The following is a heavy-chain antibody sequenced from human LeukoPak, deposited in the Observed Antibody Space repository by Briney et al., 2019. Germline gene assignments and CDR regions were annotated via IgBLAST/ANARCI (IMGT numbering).Heavy chain of an antibody. D-gene: IGHD2-2*03. Sequence: PSETLSLTCTVSGGSISSGDYYWSWIRQPPRKGLEWIGYIYYSGSTYYNPSLKSRVTISVDTSKNQFSLKLSSVTAADTAVYYCARHALGYCSSTSCLSFDYWGQGTLVTVSS. CDR2: IYYSGST. CDR3: ARHALGYCSSTSCLSFDY. CDR1: GGSISSGDYY. J-gene: IGHJ4*02. V-gene: IGHV4-30-4*01.